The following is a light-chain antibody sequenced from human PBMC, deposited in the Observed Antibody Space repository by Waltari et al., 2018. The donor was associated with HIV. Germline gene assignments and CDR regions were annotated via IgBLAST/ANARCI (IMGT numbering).Light chain of an antibody. V-gene: IGLV2-23*01. CDR1: SSDVGNYNL. CDR3: CSYGGSSNWV. J-gene: IGLJ3*02. CDR2: EGI. Sequence: QSALTQPASVSGSPGQSITISCTGTSSDVGNYNLFSWYQQHPGKAPKLMIYEGIKRPSGVSNRSSGSKSGNTASLTISGLQAEDEADYYCCSYGGSSNWVFGGGTKLTVL.